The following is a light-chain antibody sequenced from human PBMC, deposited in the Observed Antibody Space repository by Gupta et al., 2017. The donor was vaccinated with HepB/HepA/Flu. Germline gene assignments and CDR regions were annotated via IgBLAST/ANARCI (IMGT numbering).Light chain of an antibody. CDR2: KAS. CDR3: QQYNSYLWT. Sequence: DIQMTQSTSTLSASVGDRVTITCRASQGISSWLAWYQQKPGKAPKLLIYKASSLESGVPSRFSGSGSGTEFTLTISSLQPDDFATYYCQQYNSYLWTFGQGTKVEIK. CDR1: QGISSW. V-gene: IGKV1-5*03. J-gene: IGKJ1*01.